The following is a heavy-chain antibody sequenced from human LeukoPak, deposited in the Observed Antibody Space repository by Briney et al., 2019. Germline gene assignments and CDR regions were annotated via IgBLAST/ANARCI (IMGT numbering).Heavy chain of an antibody. CDR2: IYYSGST. CDR1: GGSISSHY. V-gene: IGHV4-59*11. J-gene: IGHJ6*03. CDR3: ARGPSVDYYYYMDV. Sequence: SETLSLTCTVSGGSISSHYWSWIRQPPGKGLKWIGYIYYSGSTNYNPSLKSRVTISVDTSKNQFSLKLSSVTAADTAVYYCARGPSVDYYYYMDVWGKGTTVTVSS.